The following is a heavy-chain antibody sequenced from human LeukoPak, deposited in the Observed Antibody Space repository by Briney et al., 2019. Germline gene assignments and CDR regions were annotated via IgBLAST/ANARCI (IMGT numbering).Heavy chain of an antibody. D-gene: IGHD2-2*01. V-gene: IGHV3-53*01. CDR3: ASARESCIGSTCYEYFHH. Sequence: PGGSLRLSCAASGFTVTTKSMAWVRQAPGRGLERVSVFYSPGSTYYADSVHGRFTISRDNSLNTLFLQMNSLRVEDTAVYYCASARESCIGSTCYEYFHHWGQGTPLTVSS. CDR2: FYSPGST. CDR1: GFTVTTKS. J-gene: IGHJ1*01.